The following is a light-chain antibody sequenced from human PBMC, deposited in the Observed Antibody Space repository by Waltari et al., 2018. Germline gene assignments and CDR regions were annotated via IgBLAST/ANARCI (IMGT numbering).Light chain of an antibody. J-gene: IGLJ3*02. CDR1: SGHSSNV. Sequence: QLVVTQSPSASAFLGASVKLTCTLSSGHSSNVIAWLQQQPEKGTRYLMKVNSDGSHSKGDGIPIRFTGSSSGAERYLTISNLHSEDEADYYCQTGGHGTWVFGGGTKLTVL. CDR2: VNSDGSH. CDR3: QTGGHGTWV. V-gene: IGLV4-69*01.